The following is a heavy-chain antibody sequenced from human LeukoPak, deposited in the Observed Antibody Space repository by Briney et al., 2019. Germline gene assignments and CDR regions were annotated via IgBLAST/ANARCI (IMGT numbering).Heavy chain of an antibody. V-gene: IGHV4-34*01. CDR1: GGSFSGYY. CDR2: INHSGST. D-gene: IGHD3-3*01. Sequence: SETLSLTCAVYGGSFSGYYWSWIRQPPGKGLEWIGEINHSGSTNYNPSLKSRVTISVDTSKNQFSLKLSSVTAADTAVYYCARGSTVGDGWFDPWGQGTLVTVSS. CDR3: ARGSTVGDGWFDP. J-gene: IGHJ5*02.